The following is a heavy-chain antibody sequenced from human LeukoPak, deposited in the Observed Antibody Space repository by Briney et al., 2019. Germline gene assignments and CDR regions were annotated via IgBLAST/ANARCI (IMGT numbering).Heavy chain of an antibody. CDR1: GFTFSSYS. J-gene: IGHJ4*02. Sequence: GGSLRLSCAASGFTFSSYSMNWVRQAPGKGLEWVSSISSSSSYIYYADSVKGRFTISGDNAKNSLYLQMNSLRAEDTAVYYCARGAVAGLYFDYWGQGTLVTVSS. CDR3: ARGAVAGLYFDY. V-gene: IGHV3-21*01. D-gene: IGHD6-19*01. CDR2: ISSSSSYI.